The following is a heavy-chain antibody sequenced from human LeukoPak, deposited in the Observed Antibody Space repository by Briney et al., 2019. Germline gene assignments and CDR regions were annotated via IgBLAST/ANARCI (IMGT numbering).Heavy chain of an antibody. CDR3: ARGGGGSYYDSSGYLDLDY. CDR2: IYHSGST. CDR1: GGSISSGGYS. V-gene: IGHV4-30-2*01. J-gene: IGHJ4*02. Sequence: PSQTLSLTCAVSGGSISSGGYSWSWIRQPPGKGLEWIGYIYHSGSTYYNPSLKSRVTISVDRSKNQFSLKLSSVTAADTAVYYCARGGGGSYYDSSGYLDLDYWGQGTLVTVSS. D-gene: IGHD3-22*01.